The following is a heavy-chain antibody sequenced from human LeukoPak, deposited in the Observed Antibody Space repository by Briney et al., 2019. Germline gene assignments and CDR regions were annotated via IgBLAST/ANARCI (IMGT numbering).Heavy chain of an antibody. CDR2: IKQDGSQR. J-gene: IGHJ4*02. D-gene: IGHD6-6*01. V-gene: IGHV3-7*01. Sequence: PGGSLRLSCTASGFTFSDYWMTWVRQAPGKGPEWVANIKQDGSQRNYVDSVRGRFTISRDNAKNSLFLQMNGLRAEDTAVYYCARRGGSSSRRSPIDYWGQGTLVTVSS. CDR1: GFTFSDYW. CDR3: ARRGGSSSRRSPIDY.